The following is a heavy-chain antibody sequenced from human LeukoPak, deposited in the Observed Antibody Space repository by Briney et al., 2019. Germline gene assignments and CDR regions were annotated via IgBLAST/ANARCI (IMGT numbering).Heavy chain of an antibody. V-gene: IGHV3-30*18. J-gene: IGHJ4*02. CDR1: GFTFSSYD. CDR2: ISYDGSNK. Sequence: GGSLRLSCAASGFTFSSYDMHWVRQAPGKGPEWVKVISYDGSNKYYGDSVKGRFTISRDNSKNTLYLKMNSLRAEDTAVYYCAKEGSNGDFDYWGQGTLVTVSS. D-gene: IGHD3-10*01. CDR3: AKEGSNGDFDY.